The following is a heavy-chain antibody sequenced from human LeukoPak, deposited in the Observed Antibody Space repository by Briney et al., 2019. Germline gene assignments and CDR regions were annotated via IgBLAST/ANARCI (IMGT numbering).Heavy chain of an antibody. CDR2: INHSGST. J-gene: IGHJ3*02. V-gene: IGHV4-34*01. CDR3: AREGVLTGTTSAFDI. CDR1: GGSFSSYY. Sequence: SETQSLTCVVYGGSFSSYYWSGIRQPPGKGLEWIGEINHSGSTNYNPSLKSRVIVSVDTSKNQFSLKLSSVTAADTAVYYCAREGVLTGTTSAFDIWGQGTMVTVSS. D-gene: IGHD1-7*01.